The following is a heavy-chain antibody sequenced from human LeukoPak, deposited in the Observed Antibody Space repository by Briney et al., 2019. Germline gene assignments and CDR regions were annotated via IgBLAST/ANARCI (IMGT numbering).Heavy chain of an antibody. CDR1: GFIFCRYS. V-gene: IGHV3-21*01. CDR2: ISSSSSYI. D-gene: IGHD6-19*01. CDR3: ASWENGGGWYDAFDI. Sequence: PGGSLSLFCAVSGFIFCRYSMNWVREAPGKGLECVSSISSSSSYIYYADSVKGRFTISRDNAKNSLYLQMNSLRAEDTAVYYCASWENGGGWYDAFDIWGQGTMVTVSS. J-gene: IGHJ3*02.